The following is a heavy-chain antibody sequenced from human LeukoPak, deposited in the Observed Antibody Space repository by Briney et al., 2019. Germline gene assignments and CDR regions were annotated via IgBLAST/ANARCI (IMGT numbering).Heavy chain of an antibody. CDR3: ARPVGVTNRVMEDY. CDR2: ISASGDRT. V-gene: IGHV3-23*01. J-gene: IGHJ4*01. D-gene: IGHD1-26*01. Sequence: GVSLRLSCAASGFTFNSYAMSWFRQAPGKGLEWVSSISASGDRTYYPDSVKGRFTISRDNSKNTLYLQMNSLRAEDTAVYYCARPVGVTNRVMEDYWGHGTLVSVSS. CDR1: GFTFNSYA.